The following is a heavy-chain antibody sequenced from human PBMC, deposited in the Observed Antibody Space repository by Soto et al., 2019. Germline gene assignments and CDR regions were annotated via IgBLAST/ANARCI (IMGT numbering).Heavy chain of an antibody. CDR3: ASWDCSSTSCYNGWFDP. V-gene: IGHV1-69*06. Sequence: QVQLVQSGAEVKKPGSSVKVSCKASGGTFSSYAISWVRQAPGQGLEWMGGIIPIFGTANYAQKFQGRVTITADKSTSTAYMELSSLRSEDTAVYYCASWDCSSTSCYNGWFDPWGQGTLVSVSS. CDR1: GGTFSSYA. J-gene: IGHJ5*02. D-gene: IGHD2-2*02. CDR2: IIPIFGTA.